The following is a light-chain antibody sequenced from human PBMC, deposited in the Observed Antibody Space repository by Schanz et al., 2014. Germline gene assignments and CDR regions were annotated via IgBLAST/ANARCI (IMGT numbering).Light chain of an antibody. Sequence: QSVLTQPPSASGPPGQRVTISCSGSSSNIGIDTVNWFQQLPGTAPKLLIYRNNQRPSGVPDRFSGSKSGTSAFLAISGLESEDEADYYCAAWDDSSNSRVFGGGTKVTVL. CDR3: AAWDDSSNSRV. J-gene: IGLJ2*01. CDR2: RNN. V-gene: IGLV1-44*01. CDR1: SSNIGIDT.